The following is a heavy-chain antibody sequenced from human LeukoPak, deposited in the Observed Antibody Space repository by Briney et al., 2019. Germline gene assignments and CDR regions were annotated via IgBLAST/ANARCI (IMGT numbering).Heavy chain of an antibody. Sequence: GGSLRLSCAASGFTFSSYWMHWVRQVPGKGPVWVARINSDEINTIYADSVKGRFTISRDNARNTLYLQMNSLRVEDTAVYYCARAAYSSSWPNYYFYYYMDVWGKGTTVTVCS. CDR3: ARAAYSSSWPNYYFYYYMDV. CDR2: INSDEINT. J-gene: IGHJ6*03. V-gene: IGHV3-74*01. CDR1: GFTFSSYW. D-gene: IGHD6-13*01.